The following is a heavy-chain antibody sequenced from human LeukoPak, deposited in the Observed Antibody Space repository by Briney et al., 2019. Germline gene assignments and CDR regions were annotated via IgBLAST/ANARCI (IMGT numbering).Heavy chain of an antibody. CDR3: ARYSLTHYDFWSGLGY. J-gene: IGHJ4*02. V-gene: IGHV3-21*01. Sequence: GGSLRLSCAASGFTFSSYNINWVRQPPGEGLEWVSSISSNSNNKYYAGSVKGRFIISRDNAKNSLYLQIDSLRAEETAVYYWARYSLTHYDFWSGLGYWGQGTLVTVSS. D-gene: IGHD3-3*01. CDR1: GFTFSSYN. CDR2: ISSNSNNK.